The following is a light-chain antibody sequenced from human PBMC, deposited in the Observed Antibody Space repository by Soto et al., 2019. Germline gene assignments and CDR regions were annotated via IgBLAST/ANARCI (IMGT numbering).Light chain of an antibody. V-gene: IGLV2-14*01. CDR2: DVS. Sequence: QSVLTQPASVSGSPGQSITISCTGTSGDVGGYNYVSWYQQHPGKAPKLMIYDVSNRPSGVSNRFSGSKSGNTASLTISGLQAEDDSYYYCSSYTTSSTRVVFGGGTKLTVL. CDR1: SGDVGGYNY. CDR3: SSYTTSSTRVV. J-gene: IGLJ2*01.